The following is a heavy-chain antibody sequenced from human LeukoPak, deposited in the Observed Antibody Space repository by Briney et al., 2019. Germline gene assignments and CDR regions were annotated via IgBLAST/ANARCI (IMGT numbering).Heavy chain of an antibody. D-gene: IGHD5-24*01. J-gene: IGHJ4*02. Sequence: GESLKISCRCSGYTFTSYWIGWVRQMPGRGLEWMGIIYPGDSNTKYSPSFQGQVTISADKSISTAYLQWSSLNASDTAMYYCARHVEGDYWGQGTLVTVSS. V-gene: IGHV5-51*01. CDR3: ARHVEGDY. CDR2: IYPGDSNT. CDR1: GYTFTSYW.